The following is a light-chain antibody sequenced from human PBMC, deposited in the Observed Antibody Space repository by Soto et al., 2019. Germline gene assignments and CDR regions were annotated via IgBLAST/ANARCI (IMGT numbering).Light chain of an antibody. V-gene: IGLV1-40*01. CDR3: QSYDSSLSGCV. J-gene: IGLJ2*01. CDR1: SSNIGAGYD. Sequence: QLVLTQPPSVSGAPGQRVTISFTGSSSNIGAGYDVHWYQQLPGTAPKLLIYGNSNRPSGVPDRFSGSKSGTSASLAITGLQAEDEADYYCQSYDSSLSGCVFGGGTKLTVL. CDR2: GNS.